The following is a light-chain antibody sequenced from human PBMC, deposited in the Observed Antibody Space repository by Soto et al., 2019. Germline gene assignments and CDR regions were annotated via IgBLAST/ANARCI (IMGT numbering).Light chain of an antibody. CDR1: RDISNY. Sequence: DIQMTKSPSAMSASVGARVTITCRASRDISNYLAWFQQRPGKVPKCLIYAGSSLQSGVPSRFSGSGSGTEFTLTISGLQPEDFATYYCLQHNNYPLTFGPGTKVDIK. CDR2: AGS. J-gene: IGKJ3*01. CDR3: LQHNNYPLT. V-gene: IGKV1-17*03.